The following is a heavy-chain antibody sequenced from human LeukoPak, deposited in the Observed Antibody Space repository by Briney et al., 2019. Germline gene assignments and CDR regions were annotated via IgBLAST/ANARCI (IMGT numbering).Heavy chain of an antibody. J-gene: IGHJ4*02. D-gene: IGHD3/OR15-3a*01. V-gene: IGHV3-66*01. Sequence: GGSLRLSCAASGFTFSSYSVNWVRQAPGKGLEWVSVIYSGGSTYYADSVKGRFTISRDNSKNTLYLQMNSLRAEDTAVYYCARDSGSDWTYWGQGTLVTVSS. CDR2: IYSGGST. CDR3: ARDSGSDWTY. CDR1: GFTFSSYS.